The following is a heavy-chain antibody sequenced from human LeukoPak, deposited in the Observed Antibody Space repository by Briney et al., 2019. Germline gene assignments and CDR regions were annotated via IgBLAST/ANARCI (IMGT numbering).Heavy chain of an antibody. J-gene: IGHJ4*02. Sequence: PSETLSLTCTVSGGSIRSSYYYWGWIRQPPGKGLEWIGSIYDSGSTYYNPSLKSRVTISVDTSKNQFSLKLNSVTAADTAVYYCARRKYGSGSYYTGTYYFDYWGQGTLVTVSS. CDR3: ARRKYGSGSYYTGTYYFDY. V-gene: IGHV4-39*01. CDR2: IYDSGST. D-gene: IGHD3-10*01. CDR1: GGSIRSSYYY.